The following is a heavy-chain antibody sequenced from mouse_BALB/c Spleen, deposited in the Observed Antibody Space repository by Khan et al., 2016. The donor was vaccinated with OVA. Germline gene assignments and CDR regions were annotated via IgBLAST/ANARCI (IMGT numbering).Heavy chain of an antibody. D-gene: IGHD1-1*01. Sequence: QVQLQQSGAELAKPGASVKMSCKASGYTFTSYWMHWVQQRPGQGLEWIGYINPSTGYTEYNQRFKDKATLTADNSYSTAYMQLRSLTYEESAVYYCANHGSSSAWLTYWGQGTLVTVSA. J-gene: IGHJ3*01. V-gene: IGHV1-7*01. CDR1: GYTFTSYW. CDR3: ANHGSSSAWLTY. CDR2: INPSTGYT.